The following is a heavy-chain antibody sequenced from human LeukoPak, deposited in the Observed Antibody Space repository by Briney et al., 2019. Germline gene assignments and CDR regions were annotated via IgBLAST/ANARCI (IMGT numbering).Heavy chain of an antibody. J-gene: IGHJ5*02. CDR3: ARIVPAAMWRGNWFDP. CDR2: ISAYNGNT. D-gene: IGHD2-2*01. CDR1: GYTFTSYG. Sequence: GASVKVSCKASGYTFTSYGISWVRQAPGQGLEWMGWISAYNGNTNYAQKLQGRVTMTTDTSTSTAYMELRSLRSDDTAVYYCARIVPAAMWRGNWFDPWGQGTLVTVSS. V-gene: IGHV1-18*01.